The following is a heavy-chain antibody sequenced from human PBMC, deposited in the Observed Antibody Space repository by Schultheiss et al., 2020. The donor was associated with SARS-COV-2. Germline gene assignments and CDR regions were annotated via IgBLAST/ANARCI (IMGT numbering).Heavy chain of an antibody. V-gene: IGHV4-59*12. CDR2: IYYSGST. Sequence: SETLSLTCTVSGASISSYYWSWVRQPPGKGLEWIGYIYYSGSTNYNPSLKSRVTISVDTSKNQFSLKLSSVTAADTAVYYCARDRDYGGNSAFGYWGQGTLVTVSS. CDR1: GASISSYY. CDR3: ARDRDYGGNSAFGY. J-gene: IGHJ4*02. D-gene: IGHD4-23*01.